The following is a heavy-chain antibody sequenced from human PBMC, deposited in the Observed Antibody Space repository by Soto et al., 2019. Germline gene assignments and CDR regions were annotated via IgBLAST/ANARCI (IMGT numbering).Heavy chain of an antibody. CDR3: ASDPRGLAVASPSIYFHGLDV. Sequence: QGQLVQSGAEVKKPGASVKVSCKASGYSFSSHGIGWVRQAPGQGLVWVGWISAYNGYTNYIQRLQGRVTMTTNTPTSLAYVELGGLIADDTRVYSWASDPRGLAVASPSIYFHGLDVWGQGTTVTVSS. CDR1: GYSFSSHG. CDR2: ISAYNGYT. V-gene: IGHV1-18*01. J-gene: IGHJ6*02. D-gene: IGHD6-19*01.